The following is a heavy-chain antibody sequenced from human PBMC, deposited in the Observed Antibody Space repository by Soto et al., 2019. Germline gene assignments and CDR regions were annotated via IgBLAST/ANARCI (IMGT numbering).Heavy chain of an antibody. J-gene: IGHJ6*03. CDR2: INPHSGGT. Sequence: QVQLVQSGAEVKKPGASVKVSCKASGYTFTGYYMHWVRQAPGQGLEWMGWINPHSGGTNYAQKFKGWVTMTRDTSISTAYMELSRLRSDDTAVYYCASGDFWSGSTVECYMDVWGKGTTVTVSS. D-gene: IGHD3-3*01. CDR3: ASGDFWSGSTVECYMDV. CDR1: GYTFTGYY. V-gene: IGHV1-2*04.